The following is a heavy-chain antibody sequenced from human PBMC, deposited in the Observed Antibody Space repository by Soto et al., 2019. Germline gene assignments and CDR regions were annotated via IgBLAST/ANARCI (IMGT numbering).Heavy chain of an antibody. CDR3: AKDFSAPYDYSTPYGAFDI. D-gene: IGHD4-4*01. Sequence: GGSLRLSCAPSGFTVSSYAMSWVRQAPGKGLEWVSAISGSGGSTYYADSVKGRCTISRDNSKNTLYLQMNSLRAEDTAVYYCAKDFSAPYDYSTPYGAFDIWGQGTMVTVSS. CDR2: ISGSGGST. V-gene: IGHV3-23*01. J-gene: IGHJ3*02. CDR1: GFTVSSYA.